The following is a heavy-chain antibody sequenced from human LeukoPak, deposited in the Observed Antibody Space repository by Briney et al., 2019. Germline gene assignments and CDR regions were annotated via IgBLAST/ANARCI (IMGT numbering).Heavy chain of an antibody. CDR3: AKVAKYYYGSESYYFFEH. Sequence: PGGSLRLSCAASGFTFSSYWMSWVRQAPGKGLEWVANIKQDGSEKYYVDSLKGRFTISRDNAKNSLYLQMNSLRVEDTAVYYCAKVAKYYYGSESYYFFEHWGQGTPVTAS. J-gene: IGHJ4*02. CDR1: GFTFSSYW. CDR2: IKQDGSEK. V-gene: IGHV3-7*01. D-gene: IGHD3-10*01.